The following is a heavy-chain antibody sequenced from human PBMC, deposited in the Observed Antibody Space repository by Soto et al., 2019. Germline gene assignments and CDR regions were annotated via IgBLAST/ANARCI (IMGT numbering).Heavy chain of an antibody. J-gene: IGHJ3*02. CDR3: ARGSRSGETFDI. D-gene: IGHD6-13*01. Sequence: QVQLVQSGAEVKKPGSSVKVSCKASGGTFNVYTIIWVRQAPGQGLEWMGRIIPMLAITNYAQRFQGRVTITADKSATTDYTGLRSLKSGDTAVYYCARGSRSGETFDIWGQGTLVTLSS. CDR2: IIPMLAIT. CDR1: GGTFNVYT. V-gene: IGHV1-69*02.